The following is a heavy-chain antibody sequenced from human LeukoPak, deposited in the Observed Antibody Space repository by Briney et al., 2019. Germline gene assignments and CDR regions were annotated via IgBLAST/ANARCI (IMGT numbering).Heavy chain of an antibody. CDR3: ARASSSSSERVYYYYYYMDV. CDR1: GYTFTSYD. J-gene: IGHJ6*03. V-gene: IGHV1-8*03. D-gene: IGHD6-6*01. CDR2: MNPNSGNT. Sequence: GASVKVSCKASGYTFTSYDINWVRQATGQGLEWMGWMNPNSGNTGYAQKFQGRVTITRNTSISTAYMELSSLRSEDTAVYYCARASSSSSERVYYYYYYMDVWGKGTTVTVSS.